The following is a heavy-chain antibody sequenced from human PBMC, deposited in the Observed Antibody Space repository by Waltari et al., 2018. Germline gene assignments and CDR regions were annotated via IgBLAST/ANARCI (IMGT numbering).Heavy chain of an antibody. CDR1: GFAFSSYH. D-gene: IGHD3-22*01. CDR3: ASVDSSAFSRSFDY. CDR2: IISSSTYI. Sequence: QLVESGGGLVKPGGSLRLSCAASGFAFSSYHMNGVRQAPGKGLEWVSSIISSSTYIYYADSVKGRFTVSRDNAKNALFLQMSSLIVEDTAVYYCASVDSSAFSRSFDYWGLGTLVTVSS. J-gene: IGHJ4*02. V-gene: IGHV3-21*02.